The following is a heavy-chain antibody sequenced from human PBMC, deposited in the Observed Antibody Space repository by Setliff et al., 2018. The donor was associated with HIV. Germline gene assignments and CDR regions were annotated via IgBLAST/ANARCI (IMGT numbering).Heavy chain of an antibody. CDR3: ARKVGGDFDY. V-gene: IGHV4-34*01. CDR1: GGSFTNYY. CDR2: INHSGST. J-gene: IGHJ4*02. Sequence: SETLSLTCVVCGGSFTNYYWSWIRQPPGKGLECIGEINHSGSTNYNPSLKSRVTISVDTSKHQFSLKLNSMTAADTAVYFCARKVGGDFDYWGQGTLVTVSS. D-gene: IGHD2-2*01.